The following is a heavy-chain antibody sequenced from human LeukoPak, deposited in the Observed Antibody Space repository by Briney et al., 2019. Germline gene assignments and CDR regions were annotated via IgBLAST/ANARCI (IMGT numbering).Heavy chain of an antibody. CDR3: ARDGDYERGIEYYYYYYGMDV. D-gene: IGHD3-16*01. J-gene: IGHJ6*02. CDR2: ISAYNGNT. V-gene: IGHV1-18*01. CDR1: GYTFTSYG. Sequence: RASVKVSCKASGYTFTSYGISWVRQAPGQGLEGMGWISAYNGNTNYAQKLQGRVTMTTETSTSTDYMELRSLRSDDTAVYSCARDGDYERGIEYYYYYYGMDVWGQGTTVTVSS.